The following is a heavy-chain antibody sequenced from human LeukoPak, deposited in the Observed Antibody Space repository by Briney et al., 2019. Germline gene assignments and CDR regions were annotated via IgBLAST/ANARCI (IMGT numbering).Heavy chain of an antibody. CDR1: GFIFSSYG. D-gene: IGHD3-10*01. CDR3: AKSYGTYYGSGTLYFDY. CDR2: ISGSGGST. J-gene: IGHJ4*02. Sequence: AGGSLRLSCEVSGFIFSSYGMSWVRQAPGKGLEWVSAISGSGGSTYYADSVKGRFTISRDNSKNTLYLQMNSLRAEDTAVYYCAKSYGTYYGSGTLYFDYWGQGTLVTVSS. V-gene: IGHV3-23*01.